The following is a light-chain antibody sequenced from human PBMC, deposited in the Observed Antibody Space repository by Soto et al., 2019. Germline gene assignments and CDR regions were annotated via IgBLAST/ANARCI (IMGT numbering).Light chain of an antibody. J-gene: IGKJ4*01. CDR3: QQYYSYPSLT. Sequence: AIRMTQSPSSFSASTGDRVTITCRASQGISSYLAWYQQKPGKAPKLLIYAASTLQSGVPSRFSGSGSGTDFTLTISCLQPEDFATYYCQQYYSYPSLTFGGGTKVEIK. CDR1: QGISSY. CDR2: AAS. V-gene: IGKV1-8*01.